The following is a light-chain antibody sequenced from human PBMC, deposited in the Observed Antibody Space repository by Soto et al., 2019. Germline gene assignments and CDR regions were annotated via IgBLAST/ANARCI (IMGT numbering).Light chain of an antibody. J-gene: IGKJ1*01. CDR1: QSVLYRSNNRNY. CDR3: HHYYDTPWT. V-gene: IGKV4-1*01. Sequence: DIVMTQSPDSLAVSLGERATINCKSSQSVLYRSNNRNYLAWYQRKPGQPPKLLIYWASTRESGVPDRFSGSGSGTDFSLTISSLQAEDVAVYYCHHYYDTPWTFGQGTKVEIK. CDR2: WAS.